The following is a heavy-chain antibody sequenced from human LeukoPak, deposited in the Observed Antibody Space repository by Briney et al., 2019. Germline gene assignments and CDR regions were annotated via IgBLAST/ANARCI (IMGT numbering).Heavy chain of an antibody. V-gene: IGHV3-33*01. CDR2: IWYDGSNK. J-gene: IGHJ4*02. CDR3: ARVLYCSSTSCYGGIDY. D-gene: IGHD2-2*01. CDR1: GFTFSSYG. Sequence: GGSLRLSCAASGFTFSSYGMHWVRQAPGKGLEGVAVIWYDGSNKYYADSVKGRFTISRDNSKNTLYLQMNSLRAEDTAVYYCARVLYCSSTSCYGGIDYWGQGTLVTVSS.